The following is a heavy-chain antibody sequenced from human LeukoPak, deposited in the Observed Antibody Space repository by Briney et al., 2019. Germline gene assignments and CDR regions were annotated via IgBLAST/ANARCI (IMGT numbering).Heavy chain of an antibody. CDR3: AGGWSYYYFDF. D-gene: IGHD3-10*01. CDR1: GFSVSSSY. V-gene: IGHV3-66*02. Sequence: GGSLRLSCAASGFSVSSSYMNWVRRPPGKGLEWVSLLYSDGGTHYADSVKGRFTISRDNSKNILYLQMNSLRAEDTAVYYCAGGWSYYYFDFRGQGTLVTVSS. CDR2: LYSDGGT. J-gene: IGHJ4*02.